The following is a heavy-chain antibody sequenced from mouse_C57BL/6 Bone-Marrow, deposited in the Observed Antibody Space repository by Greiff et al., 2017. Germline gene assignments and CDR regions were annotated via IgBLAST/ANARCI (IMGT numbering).Heavy chain of an antibody. D-gene: IGHD2-5*01. CDR1: GFSLTSYG. Sequence: VQLQQSGPGLVQPSQSLSITCTVSGFSLTSYGVHWVRQSPGKGLEWLGVIWSGGSTDYNAAFISRLSISKDNSKCQVFFKMNSLQADDTAIYYCARERDSNYARGYAMDYWGQGTSVTVSS. V-gene: IGHV2-2*01. CDR3: ARERDSNYARGYAMDY. J-gene: IGHJ4*01. CDR2: IWSGGST.